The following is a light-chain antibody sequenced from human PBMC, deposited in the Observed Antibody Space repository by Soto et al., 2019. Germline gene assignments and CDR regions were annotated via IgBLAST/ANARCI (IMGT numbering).Light chain of an antibody. V-gene: IGLV2-14*03. CDR1: SSDIVYSF. Sequence: QSVLTQPASVSGSPGQSITISCTGSSSDIVYSFVSWYQQHPGKAPKLIIYGVINRPSGVSNRFSGSKSDNTASLTISGLLAEDEADYYCSSYTSSTSLVFGGGTKLTVL. J-gene: IGLJ2*01. CDR3: SSYTSSTSLV. CDR2: GVI.